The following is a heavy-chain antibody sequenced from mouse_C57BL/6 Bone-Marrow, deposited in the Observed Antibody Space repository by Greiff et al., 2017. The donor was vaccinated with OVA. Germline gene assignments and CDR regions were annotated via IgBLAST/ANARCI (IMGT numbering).Heavy chain of an antibody. V-gene: IGHV1-80*01. J-gene: IGHJ2*01. D-gene: IGHD1-1*01. Sequence: QVQLQQSGAELVKPGASVKISCKASGYAFSSYWMNWVKQRPGKGLEWIGQIYPGDGDTNYNGKFKGKATLTADKSSSTAYMQLSSLTSEDSAVYFCASPISYYGSSLYFDYWGQGTTLTVSS. CDR2: IYPGDGDT. CDR1: GYAFSSYW. CDR3: ASPISYYGSSLYFDY.